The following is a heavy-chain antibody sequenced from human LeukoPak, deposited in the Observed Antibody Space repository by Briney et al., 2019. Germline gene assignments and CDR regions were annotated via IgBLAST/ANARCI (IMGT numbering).Heavy chain of an antibody. CDR3: AREGDLGYYDSSGYPPFDY. CDR2: IYYSGST. Sequence: SETLSLTYTVSGGSISSSSYYWGWIRQPPGKGLEWIGSIYYSGSTYYNPSLKSRVTISVDTSKNQFSLKLSSVTAADTAVYYCAREGDLGYYDSSGYPPFDYWGQGTLVTVSS. V-gene: IGHV4-39*07. J-gene: IGHJ4*02. D-gene: IGHD3-22*01. CDR1: GGSISSSSYY.